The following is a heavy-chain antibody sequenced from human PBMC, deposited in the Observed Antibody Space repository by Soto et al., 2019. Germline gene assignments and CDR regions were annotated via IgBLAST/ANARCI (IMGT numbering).Heavy chain of an antibody. D-gene: IGHD4-17*01. J-gene: IGHJ6*03. CDR2: IYNSGST. V-gene: IGHV4-59*01. Sequence: QLQLQESGPGLVKPSETLSLTCTVSGGSINIYYWSWIRPPPGQGLEWIGWIYNSGSTNYNPPLRSRVTLSVGTTKNPVSLKLSSVTAADTGVYYCARGLVYGDPMGDYYSYLGVWGKGTTVTVSS. CDR1: GGSINIYY. CDR3: ARGLVYGDPMGDYYSYLGV.